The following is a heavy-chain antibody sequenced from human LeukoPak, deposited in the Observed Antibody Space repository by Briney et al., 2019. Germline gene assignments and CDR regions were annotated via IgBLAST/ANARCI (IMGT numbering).Heavy chain of an antibody. V-gene: IGHV3-23*01. Sequence: PGGSLRLSCAASGFTFSNYAMSWVRQAPGKGLEWVSTFSTAGGNTCYADSVEGRFTISRDISENTLSLQMNSLRAEDAAVYYCSRVQASSFFFDYWGLGTLVTVSS. CDR3: SRVQASSFFFDY. D-gene: IGHD3-16*02. CDR1: GFTFSNYA. J-gene: IGHJ4*02. CDR2: FSTAGGNT.